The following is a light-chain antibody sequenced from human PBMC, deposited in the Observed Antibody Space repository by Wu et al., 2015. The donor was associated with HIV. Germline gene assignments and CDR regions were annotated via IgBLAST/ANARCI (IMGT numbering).Light chain of an antibody. J-gene: IGKJ1*01. Sequence: IVLTQSPGNLSLSPGERGTLSCRASQSVINNYLGWYQQKPGQAPRLLIYGASSRATGIPDRFSGSGSGTEFTLTISRVEPEDCAEYYCHQYGASSWTFGPGTKVEIK. CDR2: GAS. V-gene: IGKV3-20*01. CDR3: HQYGASSWT. CDR1: QSVINNY.